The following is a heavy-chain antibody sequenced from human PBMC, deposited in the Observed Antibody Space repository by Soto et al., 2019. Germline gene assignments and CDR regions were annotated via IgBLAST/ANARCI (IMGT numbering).Heavy chain of an antibody. J-gene: IGHJ4*02. CDR1: GYTFSSYG. V-gene: IGHV1-18*01. CDR2: ISAYNGNT. Sequence: QVKLVQSGGEVKKPGASVKISCKASGYTFSSYGISWVRKAPGQGLEWMGWISAYNGNTNYAQKFKGRVNMTTDTSTRTAYMELRSLRSDDTAIYYCARTLNEWLLGLEWGQGTLVTVSS. CDR3: ARTLNEWLLGLE. D-gene: IGHD3-3*01.